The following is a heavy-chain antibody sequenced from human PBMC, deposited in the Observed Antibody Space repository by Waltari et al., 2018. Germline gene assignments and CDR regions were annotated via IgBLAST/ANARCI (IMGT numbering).Heavy chain of an antibody. CDR2: IYHSGST. CDR1: GGSISSGGYY. Sequence: QVQLQESGPGLVKPSQTLSLTCTVSGGSISSGGYYWSWIRQHPGKGLEWIGYIYHSGSTYYNPSLKSRVTISVDRSKNQFSLKLSSVTAADTAVYYCAREVIDAVRRYFDYWGQGTLVTVSS. D-gene: IGHD2-2*01. CDR3: AREVIDAVRRYFDY. V-gene: IGHV4-31*03. J-gene: IGHJ4*02.